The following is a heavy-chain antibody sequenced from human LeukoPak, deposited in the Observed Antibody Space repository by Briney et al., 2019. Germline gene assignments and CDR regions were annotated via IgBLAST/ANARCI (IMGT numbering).Heavy chain of an antibody. J-gene: IGHJ6*02. V-gene: IGHV1-69*13. D-gene: IGHD3-10*01. CDR3: ASPEGVRGVHSYGMDA. CDR2: IIPIFGTA. CDR1: GGTFSSYA. Sequence: ASVKVSCKASGGTFSSYAISWVRQAPGQGLEWMGGIIPIFGTANYAQKFQGRVTITADESTSTAYMELSSLRSEDTAVYYCASPEGVRGVHSYGMDAWGQGTTVTVSS.